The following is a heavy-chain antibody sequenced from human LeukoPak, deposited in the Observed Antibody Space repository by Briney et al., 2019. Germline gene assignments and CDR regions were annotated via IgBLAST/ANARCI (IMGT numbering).Heavy chain of an antibody. V-gene: IGHV1-18*01. CDR3: ARDRAPYGSGSYGGFDY. Sequence: ASVKVSCKASGYTFTSYGISWVRQAPGQGLKWLGWISTYNGNTHYAQKLQGRVTMTTDTSTTTAYMELRSLRSDDTAVYYCARDRAPYGSGSYGGFDYWGQGTLVTVSS. D-gene: IGHD3-10*01. CDR1: GYTFTSYG. CDR2: ISTYNGNT. J-gene: IGHJ4*02.